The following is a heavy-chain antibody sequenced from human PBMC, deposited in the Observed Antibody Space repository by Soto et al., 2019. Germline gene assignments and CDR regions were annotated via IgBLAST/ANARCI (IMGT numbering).Heavy chain of an antibody. Sequence: QGQLLQSGAEVKKPGASVKVSCKTSGYSFTDYKLHWVRQAPGQGLGWMGWVDPNGGGSNSAQTFQGSVTMTCDTSITTAYLDLTRLTTNDTATYFCATWVDYGDFEGFDFWGQGTLVTVSS. CDR3: ATWVDYGDFEGFDF. CDR2: VDPNGGGS. J-gene: IGHJ4*02. V-gene: IGHV1-2*04. CDR1: GYSFTDYK. D-gene: IGHD4-17*01.